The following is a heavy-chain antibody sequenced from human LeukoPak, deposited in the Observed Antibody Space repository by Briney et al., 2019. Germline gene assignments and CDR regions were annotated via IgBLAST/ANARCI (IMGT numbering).Heavy chain of an antibody. D-gene: IGHD1-7*01. CDR1: GGSISSYC. V-gene: IGHV4-59*01. CDR3: ARGAQAYNWNYGAFDI. CDR2: IYYSGST. J-gene: IGHJ3*02. Sequence: SETLSLTCTVSGGSISSYCWSWIRQPPGKGLEWIGYIYYSGSTNYNPSLKSRVTISVDTSKNQFSLKLSSVTAADTAVYYCARGAQAYNWNYGAFDIWGQGTMVTVSS.